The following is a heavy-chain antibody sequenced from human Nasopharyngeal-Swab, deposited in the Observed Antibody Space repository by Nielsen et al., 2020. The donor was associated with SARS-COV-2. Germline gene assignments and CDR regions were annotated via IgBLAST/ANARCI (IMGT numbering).Heavy chain of an antibody. CDR3: AHTDTAMVTGLLPDY. D-gene: IGHD5-18*01. Sequence: SGPTLVKPTQTLTLTCTFSGFSLSADEVGVGWIRQAPGKALEWVALIFWGDDKRYSPSLKTRLTITKDTSKNQVVLTMTNVGPMDTATYYCAHTDTAMVTGLLPDYWGQGTLVTVSS. CDR1: GFSLSADEVG. CDR2: IFWGDDK. V-gene: IGHV2-5*02. J-gene: IGHJ4*02.